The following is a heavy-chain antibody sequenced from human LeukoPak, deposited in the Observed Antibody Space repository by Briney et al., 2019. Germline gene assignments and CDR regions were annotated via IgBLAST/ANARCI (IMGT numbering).Heavy chain of an antibody. V-gene: IGHV4-34*01. CDR2: INHSGST. Sequence: SETLSLTCAVYGGSFDHYYWSWIRQPPGRGLEWIGEINHSGSTNYNPSLKSRVTISVDTSKNQFSLKLSSVTAADTAVYYCARGYYDSSGTYYFDYWGQGTLVTVSS. CDR1: GGSFDHYY. D-gene: IGHD3-22*01. CDR3: ARGYYDSSGTYYFDY. J-gene: IGHJ4*02.